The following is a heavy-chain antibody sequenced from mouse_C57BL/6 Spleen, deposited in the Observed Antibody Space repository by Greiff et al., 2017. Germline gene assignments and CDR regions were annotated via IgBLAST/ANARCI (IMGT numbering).Heavy chain of an antibody. Sequence: EVKLVESGEGLVKPGGSLTLSCAASGFTFSSYAMSWVRQTPEKRLEWVAYISSGGDYIYYADTVKGRFTLSRDNARNTLYLQMSSLKSEDTAMYYCTRDGSLLNFDFWGTGTTVTVSS. CDR2: ISSGGDYI. J-gene: IGHJ1*03. D-gene: IGHD2-10*01. CDR3: TRDGSLLNFDF. V-gene: IGHV5-9-1*02. CDR1: GFTFSSYA.